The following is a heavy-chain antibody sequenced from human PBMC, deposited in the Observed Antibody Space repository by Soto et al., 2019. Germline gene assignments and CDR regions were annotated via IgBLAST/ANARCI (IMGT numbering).Heavy chain of an antibody. J-gene: IGHJ3*02. V-gene: IGHV1-46*03. CDR3: ASLDIVVVPAAYGADAFDI. CDR2: INPGGGST. Sequence: ASVKVSCKASGYTFTSYYMHWLRQAPGQGLEWMGIINPGGGSTYYAQKFQGRVTMTRDTSTSTVYMELSSLRSEDTAVYYCASLDIVVVPAAYGADAFDIWGQGTMVTVSS. CDR1: GYTFTSYY. D-gene: IGHD2-2*03.